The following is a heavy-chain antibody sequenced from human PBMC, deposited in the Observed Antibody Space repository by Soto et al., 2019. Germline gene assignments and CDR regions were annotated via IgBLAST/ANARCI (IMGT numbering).Heavy chain of an antibody. Sequence: SETLSLTCAVYGASFSGYYWGWIRQPPGKGLEWIGEINHIGITNYNPSLKSRVAISLDVSKNQFSLKLSSVTAADTAVYYCATTLTALTIFGVVSAFDYWGQGTLVNVSS. CDR3: ATTLTALTIFGVVSAFDY. CDR2: INHIGIT. J-gene: IGHJ4*02. CDR1: GASFSGYY. D-gene: IGHD3-3*02. V-gene: IGHV4-34*01.